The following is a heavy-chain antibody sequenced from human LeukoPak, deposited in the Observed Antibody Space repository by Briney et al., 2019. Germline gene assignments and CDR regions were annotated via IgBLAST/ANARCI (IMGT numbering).Heavy chain of an antibody. CDR3: ARDGDGGNADEAFNI. J-gene: IGHJ3*02. V-gene: IGHV4-4*07. Sequence: SETLSLTCTVSGGSISSHYWSWIRQPAGKGLEWIGHIYTGGSTNYNPSLKSRVTMSVDTSKNQFSLKLSSVTAADTAVYYCARDGDGGNADEAFNIWGQGTMVTVSS. D-gene: IGHD4-23*01. CDR1: GGSISSHY. CDR2: IYTGGST.